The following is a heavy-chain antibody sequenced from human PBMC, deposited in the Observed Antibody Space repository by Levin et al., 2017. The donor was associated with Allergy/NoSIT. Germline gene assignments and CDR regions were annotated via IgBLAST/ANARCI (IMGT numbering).Heavy chain of an antibody. CDR3: AREAYYDILTGLPPYYFDY. V-gene: IGHV3-48*02. D-gene: IGHD3-9*01. CDR1: GFTFSTYT. CDR2: ISSRSSSRI. Sequence: LSLTCAASGFTFSTYTMNWVRQAPGTGLEWVSSISSRSSSRIYYADSVKGRFTISRDNAKNSLYLQMNSLRDEDTAVYYCAREAYYDILTGLPPYYFDYWGQGTLVTVSS. J-gene: IGHJ4*02.